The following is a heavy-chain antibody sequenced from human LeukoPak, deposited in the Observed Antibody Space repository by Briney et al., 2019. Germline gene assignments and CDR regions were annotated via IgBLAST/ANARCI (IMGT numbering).Heavy chain of an antibody. Sequence: SETLSLTCTVSGGSISSYYWSWIRQPPGKGLEWIGYIYYSGGTNYNPSLKSRVTISVDTSKNQFSLKLGSVTAADTAVYYCARTNKRWLQLIYWGQGTLVTVSS. V-gene: IGHV4-59*08. D-gene: IGHD1-1*01. CDR1: GGSISSYY. CDR2: IYYSGGT. J-gene: IGHJ4*02. CDR3: ARTNKRWLQLIY.